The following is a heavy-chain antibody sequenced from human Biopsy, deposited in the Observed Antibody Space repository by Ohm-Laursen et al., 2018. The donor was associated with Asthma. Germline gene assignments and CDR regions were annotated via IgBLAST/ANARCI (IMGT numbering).Heavy chain of an antibody. V-gene: IGHV3-23*01. J-gene: IGHJ3*02. Sequence: LSLTCAASGFTFSNFAMTWVRQAPGKGLEWVSSITGSGGGTYYADSVKGRFTVSRDNSKNTLDLQMNSLREEDTAVYYCVRDGTDDAFDIWGQGTVVSVSS. CDR1: GFTFSNFA. CDR3: VRDGTDDAFDI. D-gene: IGHD1-1*01. CDR2: ITGSGGGT.